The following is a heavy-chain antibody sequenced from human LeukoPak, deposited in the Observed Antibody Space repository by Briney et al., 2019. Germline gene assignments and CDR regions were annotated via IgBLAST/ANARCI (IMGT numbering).Heavy chain of an antibody. V-gene: IGHV3-53*01. CDR2: IYSGGST. J-gene: IGHJ6*03. CDR1: GFTLSTYA. CDR3: ASTTRGGTYYYYMDV. D-gene: IGHD1-1*01. Sequence: GGSLRLSCAASGFTLSTYAMTWVRQAPGRGLEWVSVIYSGGSTYYADSVKGRFTVSRDNSKNTLYLQMNSLRAEDTAVYYCASTTRGGTYYYYMDVWGKGTTVTISS.